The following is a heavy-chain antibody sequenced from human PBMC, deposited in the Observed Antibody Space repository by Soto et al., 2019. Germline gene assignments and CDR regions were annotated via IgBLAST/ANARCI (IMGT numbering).Heavy chain of an antibody. D-gene: IGHD3-3*01. CDR2: ISYDGSNK. V-gene: IGHV3-30*18. Sequence: ESGGGVVQPGRSLRLSCAASGFTFSSYGMHWVRQAPGKGLEWVAVISYDGSNKYYADSVKGRFTISRDNSKNTLYLQMNSLRAEDTAVYYCAKDQVTIFGVVIIRYYYYGMDVWGQGTTVTVSS. J-gene: IGHJ6*02. CDR3: AKDQVTIFGVVIIRYYYYGMDV. CDR1: GFTFSSYG.